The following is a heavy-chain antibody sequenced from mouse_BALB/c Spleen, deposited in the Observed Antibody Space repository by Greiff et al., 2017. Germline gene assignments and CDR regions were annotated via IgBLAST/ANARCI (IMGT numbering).Heavy chain of an antibody. D-gene: IGHD1-1*01. CDR1: GYAFSSSW. CDR3: ARLLRGGFDY. Sequence: VQLQESGPELVKPGASVKISCKASGYAFSSSWMNWVKQRPGHGLEWIGRIYPGDGDTNYNGKFKGKATLTADKSSSTAYMQLSSLTSVDSAVYFCARLLRGGFDYWGQGTTLTVSS. CDR2: IYPGDGDT. J-gene: IGHJ2*01. V-gene: IGHV1-82*01.